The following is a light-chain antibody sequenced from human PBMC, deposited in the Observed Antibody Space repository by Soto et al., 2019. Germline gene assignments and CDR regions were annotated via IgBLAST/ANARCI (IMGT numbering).Light chain of an antibody. CDR1: SSDVGGYNY. CDR2: DVS. J-gene: IGLJ2*01. CDR3: CSYTSSSTLV. V-gene: IGLV2-14*01. Sequence: QSVLTQPASVSGSPGQSITISCTGTSSDVGGYNYVSWYQQHPGKAPKLMIYDVSNRPSGVSNRFSGSKSGNTASLTISGLQAEDEADYYCCSYTSSSTLVFGGGTKVNVL.